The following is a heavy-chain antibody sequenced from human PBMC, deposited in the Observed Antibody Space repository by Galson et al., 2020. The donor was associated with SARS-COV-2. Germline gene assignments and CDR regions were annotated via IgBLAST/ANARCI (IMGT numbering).Heavy chain of an antibody. CDR2: INHSGST. D-gene: IGHD2-2*02. Sequence: SETLSLTCAVYGGSFSGYYWSWIRQPPGKGLEWIGEINHSGSTNYNPSLKSRVTISVDTSKNQFSLKLSSVTAADTAVYYCARGRGYCSSTSCYTDLGWFDPWGQGTLVTVSS. V-gene: IGHV4-34*01. J-gene: IGHJ5*02. CDR3: ARGRGYCSSTSCYTDLGWFDP. CDR1: GGSFSGYY.